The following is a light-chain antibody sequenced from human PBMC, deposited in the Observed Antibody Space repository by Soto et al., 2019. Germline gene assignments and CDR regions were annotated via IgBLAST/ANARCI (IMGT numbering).Light chain of an antibody. Sequence: QSALTQPPSASGSPVQSVTISCTGTSSDVGGYNYVSWYQQHPGKVPKLMVYEVNKRPSGVPDRFSGSKSGNTASLTVAGRQAEDEADYYWTSYAGGNNVFGTGTKVTVL. CDR3: TSYAGGNNV. CDR2: EVN. V-gene: IGLV2-8*01. J-gene: IGLJ1*01. CDR1: SSDVGGYNY.